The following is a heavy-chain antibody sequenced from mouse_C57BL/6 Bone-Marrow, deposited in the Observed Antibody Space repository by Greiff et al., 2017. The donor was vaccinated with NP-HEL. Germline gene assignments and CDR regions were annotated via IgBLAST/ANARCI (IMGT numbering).Heavy chain of an antibody. J-gene: IGHJ3*01. Sequence: EVQLVESGGGLVQPGGSLKLSCAASGFTFSDYYMYWVRQTPEKRLEWVAYISNGGGSTYYPDTVKGRFTISRDNAKNTLYLQMSRLKSEDTAMYYCARPYYYGSSSFAYWGQGTLVTVSA. V-gene: IGHV5-12*01. CDR2: ISNGGGST. CDR1: GFTFSDYY. D-gene: IGHD1-1*01. CDR3: ARPYYYGSSSFAY.